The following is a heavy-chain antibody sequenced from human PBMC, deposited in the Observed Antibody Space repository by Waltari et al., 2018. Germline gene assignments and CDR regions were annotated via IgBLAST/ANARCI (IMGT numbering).Heavy chain of an antibody. V-gene: IGHV1-2*06. J-gene: IGHJ4*02. Sequence: LVQSGAEGKKPGASVKVPCTASGYTFNCIPILWVRQAPGQGLEWMGRITPKNGDTHNAQNFQGRVALTTDTSTNTAFMELQRLRSDDTAVYYCLRDSSGSHFDYWGQGTLVTVSS. CDR1: GYTFNCIP. D-gene: IGHD3-22*01. CDR3: LRDSSGSHFDY. CDR2: ITPKNGDT.